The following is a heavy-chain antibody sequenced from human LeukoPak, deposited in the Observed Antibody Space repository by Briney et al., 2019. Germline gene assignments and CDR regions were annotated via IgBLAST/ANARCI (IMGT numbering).Heavy chain of an antibody. Sequence: SETLSLTCAVYGGSFSGYYWSWIRQPPGKGLEWIGEINHSGSTNYNPSLKSRVTISVDTSKNQSSLKLSSVTAADTAVYYCARSMVRGVMSRHFDYWGQGTLVTVSS. CDR2: INHSGST. V-gene: IGHV4-34*01. D-gene: IGHD3-10*01. CDR3: ARSMVRGVMSRHFDY. CDR1: GGSFSGYY. J-gene: IGHJ4*02.